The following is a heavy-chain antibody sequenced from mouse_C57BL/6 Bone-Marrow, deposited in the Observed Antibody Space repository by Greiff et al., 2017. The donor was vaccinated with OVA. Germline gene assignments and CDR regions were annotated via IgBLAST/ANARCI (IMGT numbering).Heavy chain of an antibody. CDR2: FYPGSGSI. CDR1: GYTFTEYT. J-gene: IGHJ1*03. V-gene: IGHV1-62-2*01. D-gene: IGHD4-1*02. CDR3: ARGPNWDEDWYFDV. Sequence: VQLQESGAELVKPGASVKLSCKASGYTFTEYTIHWVKQRSGQGLEWIGWFYPGSGSIKYNEKFKDKATLTADKSSSTAYMQLSSLTYEDSAVYYCARGPNWDEDWYFDVWGTGTTVTVSS.